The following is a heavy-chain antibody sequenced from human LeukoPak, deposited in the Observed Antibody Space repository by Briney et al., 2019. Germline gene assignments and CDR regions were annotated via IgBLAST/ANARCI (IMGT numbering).Heavy chain of an antibody. J-gene: IGHJ4*02. Sequence: ASVKVSCKVSGYTLTELSMHWVRQAPGKGLEWMGGFDPEDGETIYAQKFQGRVTMTEDTSTDTAYMELSSLRSEDTAVYYCATDPFLAGHLPGNYWGQGTLVTVSS. CDR1: GYTLTELS. CDR3: ATDPFLAGHLPGNY. CDR2: FDPEDGET. V-gene: IGHV1-24*01. D-gene: IGHD6-19*01.